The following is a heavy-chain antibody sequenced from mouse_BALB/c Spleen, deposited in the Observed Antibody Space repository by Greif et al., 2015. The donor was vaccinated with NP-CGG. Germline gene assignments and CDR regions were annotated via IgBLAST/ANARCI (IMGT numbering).Heavy chain of an antibody. J-gene: IGHJ1*01. CDR3: ARHYGNWYFDV. CDR1: GYAFTNYL. Sequence: VKLMESGAELVRPGTSVKVSCKASGYAFTNYLIEWVKQRPGQGLEWIGVINPGSGGTNYNEKFKGKATLTADKSSSTAYMQLSSLTSDDSAVYFCARHYGNWYFDVWGAGTTVTVSS. V-gene: IGHV1-54*01. CDR2: INPGSGGT. D-gene: IGHD2-1*01.